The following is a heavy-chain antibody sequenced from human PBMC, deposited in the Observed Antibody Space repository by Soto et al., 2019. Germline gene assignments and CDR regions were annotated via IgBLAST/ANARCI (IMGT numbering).Heavy chain of an antibody. CDR1: GGSFSGYY. Sequence: SEPLSLTCAVYGGSFSGYYWSWIRQPPGKGLEWIGEINHSGSTNYNPSLKSRVTISVDTSKNQFSLKLSSVTAADTAVYYCARAPGYCSSTSCSHYYYYYGMDFWGQGTTVT. CDR2: INHSGST. CDR3: ARAPGYCSSTSCSHYYYYYGMDF. V-gene: IGHV4-34*01. J-gene: IGHJ6*02. D-gene: IGHD2-2*01.